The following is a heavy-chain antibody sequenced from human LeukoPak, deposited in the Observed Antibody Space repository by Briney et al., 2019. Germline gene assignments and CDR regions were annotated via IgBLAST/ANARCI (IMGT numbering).Heavy chain of an antibody. Sequence: SETLSLTCAVYGGSFSGYYWSWIRQPPGKGLEWIGEINHSGSTNYNPSLKSRVTISVDTSKNQFSLRLTSVTAADTAVYYCARASATLGSYYNWFDLWGQGTLVTVSS. CDR2: INHSGST. J-gene: IGHJ5*02. V-gene: IGHV4-34*01. D-gene: IGHD3-10*01. CDR1: GGSFSGYY. CDR3: ARASATLGSYYNWFDL.